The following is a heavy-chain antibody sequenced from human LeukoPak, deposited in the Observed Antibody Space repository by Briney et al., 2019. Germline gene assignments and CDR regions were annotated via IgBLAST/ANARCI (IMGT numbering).Heavy chain of an antibody. D-gene: IGHD6-13*01. CDR1: GYTFTSYA. J-gene: IGHJ4*02. V-gene: IGHV1-8*03. CDR3: ARGRSLRGQQLVPMGY. CDR2: MNPNSGNT. Sequence: GASVKVSCKASGYTFTSYAMNWVRQAPGQGLEWMGWMNPNSGNTGYAQKFQGRVTITRNTSISTAYMELSSLRSEDTAVYYCARGRSLRGQQLVPMGYWGQGTLVTVSS.